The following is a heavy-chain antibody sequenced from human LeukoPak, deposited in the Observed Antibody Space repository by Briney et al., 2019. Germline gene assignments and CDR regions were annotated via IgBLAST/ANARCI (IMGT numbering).Heavy chain of an antibody. CDR2: ISSNRSNI. J-gene: IGHJ3*02. CDR3: AGGGYSGYVTFDI. CDR1: RFTFRSYA. V-gene: IGHV3-21*01. Sequence: GWSLRLSRVSSRFTFRSYAMNWVRQAPARGLEWVSSISSNRSNIYYADSMKGRFTISRDNAKNSLYLQMNSLRAEDTAVYYCAGGGYSGYVTFDIWGQGTMVTVSP. D-gene: IGHD5-12*01.